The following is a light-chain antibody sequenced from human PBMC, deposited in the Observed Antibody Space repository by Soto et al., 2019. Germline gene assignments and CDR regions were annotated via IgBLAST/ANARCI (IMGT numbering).Light chain of an antibody. CDR2: KAS. CDR3: QQYNTYRT. CDR1: QTISSW. V-gene: IGKV1-5*03. J-gene: IGKJ1*01. Sequence: DIHISQSPSTVNVSVRDIATFIFRASQTISSWLAWYQQKPGKAPKLLIYKASSLESGVPSRFSGSGSGTEFTLTISSLQTDDSAIYYCQQYNTYRTFGQGTKVDI.